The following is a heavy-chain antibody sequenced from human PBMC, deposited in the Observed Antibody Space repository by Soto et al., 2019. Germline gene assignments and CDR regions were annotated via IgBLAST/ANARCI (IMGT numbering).Heavy chain of an antibody. CDR3: ATMGATAGSYYFEY. V-gene: IGHV4-30-4*01. CDR1: GGSIGSGVYF. D-gene: IGHD1-26*01. J-gene: IGHJ4*02. Sequence: QVQLQESGPGLVKPSQTLSPTCTVSGGSIGSGVYFWSWIRQPPGKGLEWIGFISYTGSAYYNPSLKSRAAISVDTSKNQFSLKLTSVTAADAAVYYCATMGATAGSYYFEYWGQGALVTVSS. CDR2: ISYTGSA.